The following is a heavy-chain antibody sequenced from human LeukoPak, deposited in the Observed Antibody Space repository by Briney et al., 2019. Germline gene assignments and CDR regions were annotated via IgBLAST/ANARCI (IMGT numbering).Heavy chain of an antibody. V-gene: IGHV6-1*01. CDR3: ARARPHHTYGSGTNFDY. J-gene: IGHJ4*02. Sequence: SQTLSLTCAISGDSVSSNSAAWNWIRQSPSRGLEWLGRTYYRSNWNNDYAISVKSRITINPDTSKNQFSLQLNSVTPEDTAVYYCARARPHHTYGSGTNFDYWGQGTLVTVSS. D-gene: IGHD3-10*01. CDR2: TYYRSNWNN. CDR1: GDSVSSNSAA.